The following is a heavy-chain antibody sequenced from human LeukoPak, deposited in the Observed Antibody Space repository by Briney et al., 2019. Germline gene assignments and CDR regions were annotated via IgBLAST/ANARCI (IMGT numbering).Heavy chain of an antibody. D-gene: IGHD4/OR15-4a*01. J-gene: IGHJ4*02. CDR2: IYSGTI. CDR3: ARRASAYSHPYDY. V-gene: IGHV3-53*01. CDR1: GFTVSSNS. Sequence: PGGSLRLSCTVSGFTVSSNSMSWVRQAPGKGLECVSFIYSGTIHYSDSVKGRFTISRDNSKDTLYLQMNSLRAEDTAVYYCARRASAYSHPYDYWGQGTLVTVPS.